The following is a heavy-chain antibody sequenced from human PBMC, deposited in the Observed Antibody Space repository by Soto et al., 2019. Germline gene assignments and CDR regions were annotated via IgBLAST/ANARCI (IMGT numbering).Heavy chain of an antibody. Sequence: GGSLRLSCAASGFTFSNYGMHWVRQAPGKGLEWVAVIPYDGSNDGRNIHYVDSVKGRFTISRDNSKNRLYLQMNSLRPEDTAVYYCAKPRPYKDFTPDGLDVWGQGTTVTVSS. J-gene: IGHJ6*02. V-gene: IGHV3-30*18. CDR3: AKPRPYKDFTPDGLDV. CDR2: IPYDGSNDGRNI. CDR1: GFTFSNYG. D-gene: IGHD1-20*01.